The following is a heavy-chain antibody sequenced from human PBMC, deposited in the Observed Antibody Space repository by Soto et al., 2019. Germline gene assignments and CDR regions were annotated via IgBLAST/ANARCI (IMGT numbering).Heavy chain of an antibody. V-gene: IGHV3-21*01. J-gene: IGHJ6*01. CDR3: ARDRGYDAHDYYYNAMDV. D-gene: IGHD2-15*01. Sequence: WGSLRLSGVSSGFTFRAYTMTWVREATGKGLEWVSGIRGFSPYTFYAECVKGLFTISRDNAKNSLYLQMNSLGVEDTAVYYCARDRGYDAHDYYYNAMDVWSQGTKVSVS. CDR2: IRGFSPYT. CDR1: GFTFRAYT.